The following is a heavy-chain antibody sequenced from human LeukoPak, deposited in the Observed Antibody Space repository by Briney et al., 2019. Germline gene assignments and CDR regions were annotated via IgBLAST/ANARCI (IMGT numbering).Heavy chain of an antibody. J-gene: IGHJ6*02. Sequence: PGGSLRLSCAASGFTLSSYWMTWVRQAPGKGLQWVANINHDGGEMYYADSVKGRFTISRDNAKNSLYLQMNSLRAEDTAVYYCARSAGEIYYYYGMDVWGQGTTVTVSS. CDR2: INHDGGEM. D-gene: IGHD3-16*01. CDR1: GFTLSSYW. V-gene: IGHV3-7*04. CDR3: ARSAGEIYYYYGMDV.